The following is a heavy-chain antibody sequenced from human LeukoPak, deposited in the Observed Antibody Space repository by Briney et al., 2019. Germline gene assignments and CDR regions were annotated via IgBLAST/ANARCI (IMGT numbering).Heavy chain of an antibody. CDR3: ARDDWGDYWYFDL. D-gene: IGHD3-9*01. V-gene: IGHV1-2*06. Sequence: ASVKVSCKASGYTFTGYYMHWVRQAPGQGLEWMGRINPNSGGTNYAQKFQGRVTMTRDTSISTAYMELSRQRSDDTAVYYCARDDWGDYWYFDLWGRGTLVTVSS. CDR2: INPNSGGT. J-gene: IGHJ2*01. CDR1: GYTFTGYY.